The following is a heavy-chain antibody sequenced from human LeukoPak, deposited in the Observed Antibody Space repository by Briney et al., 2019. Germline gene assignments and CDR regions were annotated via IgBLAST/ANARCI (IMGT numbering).Heavy chain of an antibody. CDR2: ISYDGSNK. D-gene: IGHD4-17*01. Sequence: GGSLRLSCAASGFTFSSYGMHWVRQAPGKGLEWVAVISYDGSNKYYADSVKGRFTISRDNSKNTLYLQMNSLRAEDTAVYYCAKDGDGFADYWGQGTLVTVSS. CDR3: AKDGDGFADY. V-gene: IGHV3-30*18. CDR1: GFTFSSYG. J-gene: IGHJ4*02.